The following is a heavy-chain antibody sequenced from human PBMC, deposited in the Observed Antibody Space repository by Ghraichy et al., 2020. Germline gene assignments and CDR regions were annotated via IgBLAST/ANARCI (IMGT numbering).Heavy chain of an antibody. V-gene: IGHV4-59*01. D-gene: IGHD3-3*01. J-gene: IGHJ2*01. CDR2: IYNTEKT. CDR1: GGSIPYYH. Sequence: SETLSLTCTVSGGSIPYYHWSWIRQSPGKGLEWIGYIYNTEKTNYNPSLKSRVTISADRSKNQFSLNLSPVTAADTALYYCTLGTVAWLEFFRYRGRGILVPVSS. CDR3: TLGTVAWLEFFRY.